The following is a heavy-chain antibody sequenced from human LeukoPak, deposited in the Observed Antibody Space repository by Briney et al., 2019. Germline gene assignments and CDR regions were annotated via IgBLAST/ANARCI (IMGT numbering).Heavy chain of an antibody. CDR3: ARRVPYDSSGYSFFDY. Sequence: SETLSLTCTVSGGSTSSYYWSWIRQPPGKGLEWIGYIYYSGSTNYNPSLKSRVTISVDTSKNQFSLKLSSVTAADTAVYYCARRVPYDSSGYSFFDYWGQGTLVTVSS. J-gene: IGHJ4*02. CDR2: IYYSGST. CDR1: GGSTSSYY. D-gene: IGHD3-22*01. V-gene: IGHV4-59*08.